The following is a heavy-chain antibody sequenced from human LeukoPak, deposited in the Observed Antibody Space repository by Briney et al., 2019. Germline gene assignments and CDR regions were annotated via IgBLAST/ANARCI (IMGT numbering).Heavy chain of an antibody. CDR1: GFTFSSYG. CDR3: AKDGYIVVVPAATFDY. CDR2: IRYDGSNK. Sequence: GGSLRLSCAASGFTFSSYGMHWVRQAPGKGLEWVALIRYDGSNKYYADSVKGRFTISRDNSKNTLYLQMNSLRAEDTAVYYCAKDGYIVVVPAATFDYWGQGTLVTVSS. D-gene: IGHD2-2*01. J-gene: IGHJ4*02. V-gene: IGHV3-30*02.